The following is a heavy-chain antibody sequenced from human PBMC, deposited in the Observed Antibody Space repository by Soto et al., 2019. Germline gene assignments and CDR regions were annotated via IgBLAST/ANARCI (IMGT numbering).Heavy chain of an antibody. V-gene: IGHV4-31*03. CDR2: IYYSGST. J-gene: IGHJ5*02. Sequence: QVQLQESGPGLVKPSQTLSLTCTVSGGSISSGGYYWSWIRQHPGKGLEWIGYIYYSGSTYYNPSLQSRVTISVDTSTNQFSLKLSAVTAADTAVYYCARDAYSYYYGSGSYGHWFDPWGQGTLVTVSS. CDR3: ARDAYSYYYGSGSYGHWFDP. D-gene: IGHD3-10*01. CDR1: GGSISSGGYY.